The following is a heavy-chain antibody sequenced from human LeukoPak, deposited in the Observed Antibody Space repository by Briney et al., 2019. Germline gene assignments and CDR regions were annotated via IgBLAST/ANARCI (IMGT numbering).Heavy chain of an antibody. D-gene: IGHD5-18*01. Sequence: SETLSLTCAVYGGSFSGYYWSWIRHPPGKGLEWIGEINHSGSTNYNPSLKSRVTISVDTSKNQFSLKLSSVTAADTAVYYCARLRFWGPTMGKAAMVPRADAFDIWGQGTMVTVSS. J-gene: IGHJ3*02. CDR3: ARLRFWGPTMGKAAMVPRADAFDI. CDR2: INHSGST. V-gene: IGHV4-34*01. CDR1: GGSFSGYY.